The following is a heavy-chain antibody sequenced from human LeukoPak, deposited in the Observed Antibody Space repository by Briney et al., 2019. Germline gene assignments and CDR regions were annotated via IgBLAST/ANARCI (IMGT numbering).Heavy chain of an antibody. CDR3: ARGTMVRGVDLWYFDY. J-gene: IGHJ4*02. V-gene: IGHV1-69*13. Sequence: SVKVSCKASGGTFSSYAISWVRQAPGQGLEWMGGTIPIFGTANYAQKFQGRVTITADESTSTAYMELSSLRSEDTAVYYCARGTMVRGVDLWYFDYWGQGTLVTVSS. CDR2: TIPIFGTA. CDR1: GGTFSSYA. D-gene: IGHD3-10*01.